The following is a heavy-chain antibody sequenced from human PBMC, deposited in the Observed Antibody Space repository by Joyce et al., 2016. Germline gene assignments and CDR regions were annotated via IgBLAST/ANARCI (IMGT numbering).Heavy chain of an antibody. V-gene: IGHV4-61*01. J-gene: IGHJ6*02. CDR3: ATSLPSRVGGFQFFGMDV. CDR2: IYNGEPP. D-gene: IGHD3-10*01. Sequence: HLQESGPGLVKPSETLSLTCTLSGDSFSGTSYYWSWIRQSPGKGLEWLGFIYNGEPPHYNPSLGVRLSISVGAAKKQFSLRLTSVTSADTAVYYCATSLPSRVGGFQFFGMDVWGQGTTVIVS. CDR1: GDSFSGTSYY.